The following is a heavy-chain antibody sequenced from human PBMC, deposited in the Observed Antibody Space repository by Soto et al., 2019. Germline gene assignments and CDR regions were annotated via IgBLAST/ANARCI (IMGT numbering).Heavy chain of an antibody. J-gene: IGHJ5*02. D-gene: IGHD6-13*01. Sequence: SETLSLTCAVSGGSISSGGYSWSWIRQPPGKGLEWIGYIYHSGSTYYNPSLKSRVTISVDRSKNQFSLKLSSVTAADTAVYYCARGLSSSWYGDWFDPWGQGTLVTVSS. V-gene: IGHV4-30-2*01. CDR1: GGSISSGGYS. CDR3: ARGLSSSWYGDWFDP. CDR2: IYHSGST.